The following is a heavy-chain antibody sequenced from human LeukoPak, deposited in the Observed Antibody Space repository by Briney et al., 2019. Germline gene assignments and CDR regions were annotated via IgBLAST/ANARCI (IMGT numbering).Heavy chain of an antibody. D-gene: IGHD1-14*01. CDR2: ISYDGSNK. J-gene: IGHJ3*02. V-gene: IGHV3-30*04. Sequence: GGSLRFSCAASGFTFSSYAMHWVRQAPGKGLEWVAVISYDGSNKYYADSVKGRFTTSRDNSKNTLYLQMNSLRAEDTAVYYCARDGPSAIGTTDAFDIWGQGTMVTVSS. CDR3: ARDGPSAIGTTDAFDI. CDR1: GFTFSSYA.